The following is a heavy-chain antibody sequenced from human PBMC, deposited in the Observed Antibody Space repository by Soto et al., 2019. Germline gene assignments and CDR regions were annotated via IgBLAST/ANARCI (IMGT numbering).Heavy chain of an antibody. D-gene: IGHD2-21*01. CDR1: GGSLSDYF. CDR2: INHLGSI. CDR3: ARGGISHWAYFYYMDV. J-gene: IGHJ6*03. Sequence: SETLSLTCVVPGGSLSDYFWSWIRQPPGMALEWIGEINHLGSINYNPSLKRRVTMSVDTSKNQFSLTLNSVTAADTATYYCARGGISHWAYFYYMDVWDRGTTVTVSS. V-gene: IGHV4-34*01.